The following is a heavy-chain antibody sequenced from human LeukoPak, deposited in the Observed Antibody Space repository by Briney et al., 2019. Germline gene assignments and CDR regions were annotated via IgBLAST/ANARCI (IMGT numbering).Heavy chain of an antibody. J-gene: IGHJ5*02. V-gene: IGHV3-9*01. CDR2: ISWNSGSI. Sequence: GGSLRLSCAASGFTFDDYAMHWVRQAPGKGLEWVSGISWNSGSIGYADSVKGRFTISRDNAKNSLYLQMNSLRAEDTAVYYCARSLWFGEQNWFDPWGQGTLVTVSS. D-gene: IGHD3-10*01. CDR1: GFTFDDYA. CDR3: ARSLWFGEQNWFDP.